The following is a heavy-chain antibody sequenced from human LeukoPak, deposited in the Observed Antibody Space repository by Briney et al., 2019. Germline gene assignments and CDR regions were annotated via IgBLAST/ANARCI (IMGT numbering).Heavy chain of an antibody. CDR2: ISYDGSNK. V-gene: IGHV3-30*18. CDR3: AKGYYYDSGGYYGDSGYFDY. D-gene: IGHD3-22*01. Sequence: GGSLRLSCAASGFTFSSYGMHWVRQAPGKGLEWVAVISYDGSNKYYADSVKGRFTISRDNSKNTLYLQMNSLRAEDTAVYYCAKGYYYDSGGYYGDSGYFDYWGQGTLVTVSS. CDR1: GFTFSSYG. J-gene: IGHJ4*02.